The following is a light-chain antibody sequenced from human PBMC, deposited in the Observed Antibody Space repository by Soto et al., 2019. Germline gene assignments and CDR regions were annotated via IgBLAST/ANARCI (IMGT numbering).Light chain of an antibody. J-gene: IGKJ1*01. CDR3: QQYDNDSWT. CDR2: KAS. Sequence: DIQMTQSPSTLSASVGDRVIITCQASQSISSWLAWYQQKPGKAPNLLIYKASTLKSGVPSRFSGSGSGTEFTRTISSLQPDDFATYYCQQYDNDSWTFGQGTKVEIK. CDR1: QSISSW. V-gene: IGKV1-5*03.